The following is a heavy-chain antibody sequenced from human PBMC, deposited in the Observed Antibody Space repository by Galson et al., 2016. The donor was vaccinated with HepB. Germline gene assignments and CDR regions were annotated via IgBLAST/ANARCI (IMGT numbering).Heavy chain of an antibody. CDR2: ISGSGGDT. V-gene: IGHV3-23*01. CDR1: GFTFRNYA. CDR3: AKGSGRAGYNCVPIES. J-gene: IGHJ4*02. Sequence: SLRLSCAASGFTFRNYAMSWVRHAPGKGLEWVASISGSGGDTYIADSVEGRFTISRDNSKNTVDLQMHSLKVEDTAVYFCAKGSGRAGYNCVPIESWGQGTLVPVSS. D-gene: IGHD1-20*01.